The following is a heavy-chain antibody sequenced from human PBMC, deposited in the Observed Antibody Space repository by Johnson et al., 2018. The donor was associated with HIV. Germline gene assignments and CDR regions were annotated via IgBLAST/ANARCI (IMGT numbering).Heavy chain of an antibody. J-gene: IGHJ3*02. Sequence: VQLVESGGGLVQPGGSLRLSCAASGFTFSSYDMHWVRQATGKGLEWVSAIGTAGDTYYPGSVKGRVPISRENAKNSLYLQMNSLRAGDTAVYYGARGPPLQWELRGNAFDIWGQGTMVTVSS. CDR2: IGTAGDT. D-gene: IGHD1-26*01. V-gene: IGHV3-13*01. CDR3: ARGPPLQWELRGNAFDI. CDR1: GFTFSSYD.